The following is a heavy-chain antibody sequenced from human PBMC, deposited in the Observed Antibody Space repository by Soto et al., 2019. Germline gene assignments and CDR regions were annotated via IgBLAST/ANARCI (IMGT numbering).Heavy chain of an antibody. Sequence: QITLKESGPTRVKPTQTLTLTCTFSGFSLTASPVGVGWIRQPPGKALERLALIYWDDDKRYSPSLKSRLTITKDTSNNQVVLTMTNMDPVDTATYYCAHRADLEGNWNGGYFDYWGPGALVTVSS. CDR3: AHRADLEGNWNGGYFDY. J-gene: IGHJ4*02. CDR1: GFSLTASPVG. D-gene: IGHD1-1*01. CDR2: IYWDDDK. V-gene: IGHV2-5*02.